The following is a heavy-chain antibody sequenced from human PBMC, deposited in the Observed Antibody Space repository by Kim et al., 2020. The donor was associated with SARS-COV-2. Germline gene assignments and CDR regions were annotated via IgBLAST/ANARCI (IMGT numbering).Heavy chain of an antibody. Sequence: NYNPSLKSRVTISVDTSKNQFSLKLSSVTAADTAVYYCARGGEGTGTTDYWGQGTLVTVSS. V-gene: IGHV4-34*01. J-gene: IGHJ4*02. CDR3: ARGGEGTGTTDY. D-gene: IGHD1-7*01.